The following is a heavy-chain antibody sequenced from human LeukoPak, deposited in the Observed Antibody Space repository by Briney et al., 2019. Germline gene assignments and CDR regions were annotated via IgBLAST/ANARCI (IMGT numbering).Heavy chain of an antibody. V-gene: IGHV1-69*01. CDR2: ILPIFGTA. CDR3: ARPDPSMVRGGQSYYYYGMDV. J-gene: IGHJ6*04. D-gene: IGHD3-10*01. CDR1: GRTFSSYA. Sequence: SVKVSCKASGRTFSSYAISWVRQASGQALEWMRGILPIFGTAKYAQKCQGRVTITADESTSTAYMELSSLRSEDTAVYYCARPDPSMVRGGQSYYYYGMDVWGKGTAVTVSS.